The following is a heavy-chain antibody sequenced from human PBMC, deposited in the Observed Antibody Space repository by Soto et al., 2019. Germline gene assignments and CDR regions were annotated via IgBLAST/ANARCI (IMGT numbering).Heavy chain of an antibody. CDR3: ARGAESYNFVSVQ. V-gene: IGHV1-69*01. Sequence: QLQLVQSEAEVKEPGSSVKVSFKASGGGNLRDYRTTWVRRAPGQGLEWMGGIMPKLGSANYAQKFQGRVTITDDYSNKSVYTKINSPRSDATAVYYCARGAESYNFVSVQWGQGTLVTVSS. CDR1: GGGNLRDYR. J-gene: IGHJ4*02. D-gene: IGHD1-1*01. CDR2: IMPKLGSA.